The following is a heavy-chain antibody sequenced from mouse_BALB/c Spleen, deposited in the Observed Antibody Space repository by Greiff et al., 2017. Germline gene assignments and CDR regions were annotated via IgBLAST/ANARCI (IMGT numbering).Heavy chain of an antibody. CDR3: AKEDWDSAWFAY. J-gene: IGHJ3*01. D-gene: IGHD4-1*01. CDR1: GFTFSSFG. CDR2: ISSGSSTI. Sequence: DVQLQESGGGLVQPGGSRKLSCAASGFTFSSFGMHWVRQAPEKGLEWVAYISSGSSTIYYADTVKGRFTISRDNPKNTLFLQMTSLRSEDTAMYYCAKEDWDSAWFAYWGQGTLVTVSA. V-gene: IGHV5-17*02.